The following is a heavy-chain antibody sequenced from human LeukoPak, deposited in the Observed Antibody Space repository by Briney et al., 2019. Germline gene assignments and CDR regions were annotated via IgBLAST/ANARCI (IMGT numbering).Heavy chain of an antibody. CDR3: ATARITMVRGVIHYYYYYYMDV. Sequence: ASVKVSCKVSGYTLTELSTHWVRQAPGKGLEWMGGFDPEDGETIYAQKFQGRVTMTEDTSTDTAYMELSSLRSEDTAVYYCATARITMVRGVIHYYYYYYMDVWGKGTTVTVSS. CDR2: FDPEDGET. J-gene: IGHJ6*03. V-gene: IGHV1-24*01. D-gene: IGHD3-10*01. CDR1: GYTLTELS.